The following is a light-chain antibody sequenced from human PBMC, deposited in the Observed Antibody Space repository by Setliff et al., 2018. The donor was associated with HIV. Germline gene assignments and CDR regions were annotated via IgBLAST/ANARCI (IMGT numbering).Light chain of an antibody. J-gene: IGLJ1*01. Sequence: QSALTQPASVSGSPGQSITISCTGTSSDVGGYSYVSWYQQHPGKAPKLIIYEVRNQPSGVSNRFSGSKSGNTASLTISGLQAEDEADYYCSSYAVTNTLPFGTGTKGTVL. CDR3: SSYAVTNTLP. CDR2: EVR. V-gene: IGLV2-14*01. CDR1: SSDVGGYSY.